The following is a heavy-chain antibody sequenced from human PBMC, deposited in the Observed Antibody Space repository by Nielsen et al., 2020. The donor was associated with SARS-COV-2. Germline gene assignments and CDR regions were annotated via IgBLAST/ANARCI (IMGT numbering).Heavy chain of an antibody. CDR3: ARGPTPIPFYYYYMDV. CDR1: GGSVSSGSYY. Sequence: SETLSLTCTVSGGSVSSGSYYWSWIRQPPGEGLEWIGYIYYSGSTYYNPSLKSRVTISVDTSKNQFSLKLSSVTAADTAVYYCARGPTPIPFYYYYMDVWGKGTTVTVSS. V-gene: IGHV4-61*01. J-gene: IGHJ6*03. CDR2: IYYSGST.